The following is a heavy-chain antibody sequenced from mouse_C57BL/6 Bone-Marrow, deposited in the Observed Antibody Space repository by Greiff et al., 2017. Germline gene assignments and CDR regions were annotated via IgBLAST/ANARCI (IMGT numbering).Heavy chain of an antibody. CDR3: AETGPWFAY. D-gene: IGHD4-1*01. J-gene: IGHJ3*01. V-gene: IGHV5-9*01. CDR2: ISGGGGNT. Sequence: EVQVVESGGGLVKPGGSLKLSCAASGFTFSSYTMSWVRQTPEKRLEWVATISGGGGNTYYPDSVKGRFTISRDNAKTTLYLQMSCLWSEDTALYYCAETGPWFAYWGQGTLVTVSA. CDR1: GFTFSSYT.